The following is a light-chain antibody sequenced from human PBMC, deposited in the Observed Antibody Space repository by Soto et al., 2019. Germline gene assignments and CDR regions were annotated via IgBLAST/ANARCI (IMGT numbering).Light chain of an antibody. V-gene: IGKV1-39*01. J-gene: IGKJ1*01. Sequence: DIQITHSPPSLSASVGDRVTITCRSSQSISSYLNWYQQKPGKAPKLLIYAASSLQSGVPSRFSGSGSGTDFTLTISSLQPEDFATYYCQQSYSTPRTLGQGTKVDIK. CDR2: AAS. CDR3: QQSYSTPRT. CDR1: QSISSY.